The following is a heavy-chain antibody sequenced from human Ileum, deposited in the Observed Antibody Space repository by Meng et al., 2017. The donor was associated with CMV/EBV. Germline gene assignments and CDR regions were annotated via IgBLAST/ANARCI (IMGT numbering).Heavy chain of an antibody. V-gene: IGHV4-39*07. J-gene: IGHJ5*01. D-gene: IGHD2-8*02. CDR2: VSYTGDT. CDR3: VRILNTGINGRGWFDL. Sequence: SIDSSTYYWGWIRQTPGKGLEWIGSVSYTGDTDYNASLRSRVTMSVDTSQSQFFLKVNSVTAADTAVYSCVRILNTGINGRGWFDLWGQGVLVTVSS. CDR1: SIDSSTYY.